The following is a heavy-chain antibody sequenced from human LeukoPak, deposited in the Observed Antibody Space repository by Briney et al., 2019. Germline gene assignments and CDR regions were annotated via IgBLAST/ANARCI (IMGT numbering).Heavy chain of an antibody. D-gene: IGHD2-15*01. V-gene: IGHV3-49*04. CDR2: IASVTYGGTA. CDR3: ATDNLLSGGSGDDIFDV. J-gene: IGHJ3*01. CDR1: GFTFGDYA. Sequence: GGSLRLSCTASGFTFGDYAMTWVRQAPGKGLEWVGFIASVTYGGTAEYAASVKGRFTISRDDLKNTLYLQMNSLKTEDTAVYYCATDNLLSGGSGDDIFDVWGQGTVVTVSS.